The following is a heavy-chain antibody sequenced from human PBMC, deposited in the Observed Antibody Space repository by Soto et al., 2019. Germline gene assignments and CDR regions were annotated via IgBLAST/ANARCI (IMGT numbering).Heavy chain of an antibody. CDR2: IYYSGST. Sequence: SETLSLTCTVSGGSISSYYWSWIRQPPGEGLEWIGYIYYSGSTNYNPSLKSRVTISVDTSKNQFSLKLSSVTAADTAVYYCASSSSEIQDYYYYMDVWGKGTTVTVSS. J-gene: IGHJ6*03. V-gene: IGHV4-59*01. CDR3: ASSSSEIQDYYYYMDV. D-gene: IGHD6-6*01. CDR1: GGSISSYY.